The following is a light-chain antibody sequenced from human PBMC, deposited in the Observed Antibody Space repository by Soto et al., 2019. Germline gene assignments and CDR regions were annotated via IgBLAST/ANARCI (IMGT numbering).Light chain of an antibody. CDR1: QTISSW. Sequence: SPSALSGSVGDRVTITCRASQTISSWLAWYQQKPGKAPKLLIYKASTLKSGVPSRFSGSGSGTEFTLTISSLQPDDFATYYCQLYNSYSEAFGQVT. V-gene: IGKV1-5*03. J-gene: IGKJ1*01. CDR3: QLYNSYSEA. CDR2: KAS.